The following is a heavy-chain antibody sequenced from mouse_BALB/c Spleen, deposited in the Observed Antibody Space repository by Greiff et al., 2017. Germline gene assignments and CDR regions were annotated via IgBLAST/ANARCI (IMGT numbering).Heavy chain of an antibody. J-gene: IGHJ3*01. D-gene: IGHD2-1*01. Sequence: QVQLKQSGAELVRPGSSVKISCKASGYAFSSHWMNWVKQRPGQGLEWIGQIYPGDGDTNYNGKFKGKATLTADKSSSTAYMQLSSLTSEDSAVYFCAIYGNPAWFAYWGQGTLVTVSA. V-gene: IGHV1-80*01. CDR1: GYAFSSHW. CDR2: IYPGDGDT. CDR3: AIYGNPAWFAY.